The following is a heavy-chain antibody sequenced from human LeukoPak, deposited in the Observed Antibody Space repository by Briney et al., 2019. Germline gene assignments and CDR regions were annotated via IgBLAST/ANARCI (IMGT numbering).Heavy chain of an antibody. CDR3: ARLRGARGDPYYFDY. D-gene: IGHD4-17*01. Sequence: ASVKVSCKASGYTFTSYDINWVRQATGQGLEWMGWMNPNSGNTGYAQKFQGRVTMTRNTSISTAYLQWSSLKASDTAMYYCARLRGARGDPYYFDYWGQGTLVTVSS. CDR2: MNPNSGNT. CDR1: GYTFTSYD. V-gene: IGHV1-8*01. J-gene: IGHJ4*02.